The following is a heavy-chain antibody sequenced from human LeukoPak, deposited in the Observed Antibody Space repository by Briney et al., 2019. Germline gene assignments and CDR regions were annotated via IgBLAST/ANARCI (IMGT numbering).Heavy chain of an antibody. CDR2: IYFSGST. CDR3: ARDGGSVTTQFDY. D-gene: IGHD4-17*01. Sequence: SETLSLTCTVSGGSMSSYYWNWIRQPPGKGLEWIGYIYFSGSTAYNPSLKSRVTMSVGKSNNQFSLKLTSVTAADTAVYYCARDGGSVTTQFDYWGQGTLVTVSS. CDR1: GGSMSSYY. J-gene: IGHJ4*02. V-gene: IGHV4-59*01.